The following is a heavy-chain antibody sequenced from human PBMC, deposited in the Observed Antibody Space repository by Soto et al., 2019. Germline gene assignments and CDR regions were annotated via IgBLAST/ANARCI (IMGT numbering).Heavy chain of an antibody. CDR1: GGTFSSYA. Sequence: SVKVSCKASGGTFSSYAISWVRQAPGQGLEWMGGIIPIFGTANYAQKFQGRVTITADESTSTAYMELSSLRSEDTAVYYCARDRSSGGFVEGYYYGMDVWGQGTTVTVSS. J-gene: IGHJ6*02. V-gene: IGHV1-69*13. D-gene: IGHD6-25*01. CDR3: ARDRSSGGFVEGYYYGMDV. CDR2: IIPIFGTA.